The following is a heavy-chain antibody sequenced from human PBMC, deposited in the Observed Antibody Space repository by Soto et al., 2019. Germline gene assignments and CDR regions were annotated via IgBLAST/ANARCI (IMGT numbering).Heavy chain of an antibody. CDR2: FSPDGTT. CDR1: GFSLRSQW. Sequence: EAQVVESGGGLAQPGGSLRLSCAASGFSLRSQWMHWIRQTPGKGLEWVSRFSPDGTTVYADSVKGRFTISRDNAKNTVYLQMNSLRAEDTAMYYCSVSIFGVVHYWGQGTLVTVSS. CDR3: SVSIFGVVHY. J-gene: IGHJ4*02. V-gene: IGHV3-74*03. D-gene: IGHD3-3*01.